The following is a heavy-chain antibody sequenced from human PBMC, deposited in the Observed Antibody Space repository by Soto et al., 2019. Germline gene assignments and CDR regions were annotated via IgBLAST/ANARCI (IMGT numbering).Heavy chain of an antibody. CDR2: IDPSDSYT. CDR1: GYSFTSYW. CDR3: ASLDIVVVPAAKANQPRYNYYYYGMDV. Sequence: LGESLKISCKGSGYSFTSYWISWVRQMPGKGLEWMGRIDPSDSYTNYSPSFQGHVTISADKSISTAYLQWSSLKASDTAMYYCASLDIVVVPAAKANQPRYNYYYYGMDVWGQGTTVTVSS. D-gene: IGHD2-2*01. J-gene: IGHJ6*02. V-gene: IGHV5-10-1*01.